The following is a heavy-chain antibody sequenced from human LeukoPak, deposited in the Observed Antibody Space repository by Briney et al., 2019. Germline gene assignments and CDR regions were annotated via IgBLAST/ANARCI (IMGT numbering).Heavy chain of an antibody. CDR1: GGSISSGGYY. D-gene: IGHD2-2*01. Sequence: SSETLSLTCTVSGGSISSGGYYWSWIRQPPGQGLEWIGEINHSGSTNYNPSLKSRVTISVDTSKNQFSLKLSSVTAADTAVYYCARGRHIVVVPAAPSEVSDPFDYWGQGTLVTVSS. CDR2: INHSGST. J-gene: IGHJ4*02. V-gene: IGHV4-39*07. CDR3: ARGRHIVVVPAAPSEVSDPFDY.